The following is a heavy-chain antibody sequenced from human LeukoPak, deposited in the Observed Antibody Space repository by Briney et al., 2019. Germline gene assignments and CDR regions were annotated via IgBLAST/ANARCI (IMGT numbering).Heavy chain of an antibody. Sequence: SETLSLTCTVSGGSIISYYWSCIRQPPGKGLEWRGYIYYSGSTNYNPSLRSRVTISVDTSKNQFSLKLSSVTAADTAVYYCARDPNYYDFWSGYYTGAAFDIWGQGTMVTVSS. CDR3: ARDPNYYDFWSGYYTGAAFDI. CDR2: IYYSGST. CDR1: GGSIISYY. D-gene: IGHD3-3*01. V-gene: IGHV4-59*01. J-gene: IGHJ3*02.